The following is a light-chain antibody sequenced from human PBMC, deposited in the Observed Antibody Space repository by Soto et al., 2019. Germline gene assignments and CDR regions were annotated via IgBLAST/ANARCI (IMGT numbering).Light chain of an antibody. Sequence: IVLPPSPYTLSLSPGERATPPRTASQSVSNNYLAWYQQKPGQAPRLLIYGASNRATDIPDRFSGSGSGTDFTLTISRLEPEDFAVYYCQQYGRSGTFGQGTNVDIK. V-gene: IGKV3-20*01. CDR2: GAS. CDR3: QQYGRSGT. J-gene: IGKJ1*01. CDR1: QSVSNNY.